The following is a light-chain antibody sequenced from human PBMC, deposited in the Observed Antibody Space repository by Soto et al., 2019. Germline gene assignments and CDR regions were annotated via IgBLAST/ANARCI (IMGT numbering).Light chain of an antibody. CDR1: QSISSY. Sequence: DIQMTQSPSSLSASVGDRVTTTCRASQSISSYLNGYQQKPGKAPKLLIYAASSLQSGVPSRFSGSGSGTDFTLTISSLQPEDFATYYCQQSYSTPPSFGQGTKLEIK. J-gene: IGKJ2*01. CDR2: AAS. V-gene: IGKV1-39*01. CDR3: QQSYSTPPS.